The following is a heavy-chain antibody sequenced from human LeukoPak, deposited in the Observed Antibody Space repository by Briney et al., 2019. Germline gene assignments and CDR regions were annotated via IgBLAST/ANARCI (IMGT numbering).Heavy chain of an antibody. Sequence: GESLKISCKGSGYSFTNYWIGWVRQMPGKGLEWMGIIYAGDSDTRYSPSFQGQVTISADKSISTAYLQWSSLKASDTAMYYCARQSDPWDFAIDYWGQGTLVTVSS. CDR2: IYAGDSDT. CDR3: ARQSDPWDFAIDY. V-gene: IGHV5-51*01. CDR1: GYSFTNYW. J-gene: IGHJ4*02. D-gene: IGHD1-26*01.